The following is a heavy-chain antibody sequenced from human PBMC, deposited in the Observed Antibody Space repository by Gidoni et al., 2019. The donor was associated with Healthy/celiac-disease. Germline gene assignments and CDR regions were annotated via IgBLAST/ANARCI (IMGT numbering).Heavy chain of an antibody. V-gene: IGHV3-33*01. CDR3: ARGVGDYDGSYYFDY. D-gene: IGHD4-17*01. CDR1: GLTFSSDG. CDR2: IWYDGSNK. Sequence: VQLVESGGGVVQPGSSLRRSRAASGLTFSSDGMHWVRQAPGKGLEWVAVIWYDGSNKYYADSVKGRFTISRDNSKNTLYLQMNSLRAEDTAVYYCARGVGDYDGSYYFDYWGQGTLVTVSS. J-gene: IGHJ4*02.